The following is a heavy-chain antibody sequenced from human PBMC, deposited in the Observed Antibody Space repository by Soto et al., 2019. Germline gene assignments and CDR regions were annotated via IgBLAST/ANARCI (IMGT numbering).Heavy chain of an antibody. CDR1: GGSISSSSYY. CDR2: IYYSGGT. Sequence: ASETLSLTCTVYGGSISSSSYYWGWIRQPPGKGLEWIGSIYYSGGTYYNPSLKSRVSLSLDTSKNHFSLKLSSVTAADTAVYYCASNDFWSGAHYYYYGMDVWGQGTTVT. V-gene: IGHV4-39*01. J-gene: IGHJ6*02. D-gene: IGHD3-3*01. CDR3: ASNDFWSGAHYYYYGMDV.